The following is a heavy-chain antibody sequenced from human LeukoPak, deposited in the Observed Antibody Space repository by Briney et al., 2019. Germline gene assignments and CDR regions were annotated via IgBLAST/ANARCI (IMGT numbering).Heavy chain of an antibody. D-gene: IGHD6-13*01. CDR1: GGSFSGYY. CDR3: AGGGYSSSWYLFY. V-gene: IGHV4-34*01. CDR2: INHSGST. Sequence: SETLSLTCAVYGGSFSGYYWSWIRQPPGKGLEWIGEINHSGSTNYNPSLKSRVTISVDTSKNQFSLKLSSVTAADTAVYYCAGGGYSSSWYLFYWGQRTLFTVSS. J-gene: IGHJ4*02.